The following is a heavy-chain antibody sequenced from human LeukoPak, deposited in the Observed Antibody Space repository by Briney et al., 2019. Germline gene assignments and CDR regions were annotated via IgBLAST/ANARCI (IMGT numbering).Heavy chain of an antibody. J-gene: IGHJ4*01. CDR3: AVARQYSSSSPLDY. D-gene: IGHD6-6*01. CDR1: GYTFTGFY. Sequence: AASVKVSCKASGYTFTGFYMHWVRQAPRQGLEYMGWIDPNSSGTNYAQKFQGRVTMTRDTSISTVYMELSSLRSDDTAVYYCAVARQYSSSSPLDYWGQGTLVTVSS. V-gene: IGHV1-2*02. CDR2: IDPNSSGT.